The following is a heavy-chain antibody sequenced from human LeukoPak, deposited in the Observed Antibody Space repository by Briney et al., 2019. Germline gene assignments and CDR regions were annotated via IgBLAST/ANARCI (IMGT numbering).Heavy chain of an antibody. CDR2: MNPNSGNT. CDR1: GYTFTSYD. CDR3: ARFESSGWANDAFDI. Sequence: ASVKVSCKASGYTFTSYDINWVRQATGQGLGWMGWMNPNSGNTGYAQKFQGRVTMARNTSISTAYMELSSLRSEDTAVYYCARFESSGWANDAFDIWGQGTMVTVSS. D-gene: IGHD6-19*01. V-gene: IGHV1-8*01. J-gene: IGHJ3*02.